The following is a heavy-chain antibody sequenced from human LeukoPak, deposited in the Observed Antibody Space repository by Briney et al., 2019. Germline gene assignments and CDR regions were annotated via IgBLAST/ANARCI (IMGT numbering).Heavy chain of an antibody. J-gene: IGHJ4*02. D-gene: IGHD6-19*01. CDR3: ARNHGIAVAGNY. Sequence: GGSLRLSCAASGFTFDDYAMHWVRQAPGKGLEWVSGISWNSGSIGYADSVKGRFTISRDNAKNSLYLQMNSLRAEDTAVYYCARNHGIAVAGNYWGQGTLVTVSS. CDR1: GFTFDDYA. CDR2: ISWNSGSI. V-gene: IGHV3-9*01.